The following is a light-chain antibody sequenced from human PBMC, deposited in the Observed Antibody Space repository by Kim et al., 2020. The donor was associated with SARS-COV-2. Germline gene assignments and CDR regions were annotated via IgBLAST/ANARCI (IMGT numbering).Light chain of an antibody. CDR1: SSDVGGYNY. V-gene: IGLV2-14*01. CDR3: SSYTSSSTNV. CDR2: DVS. J-gene: IGLJ1*01. Sequence: QSALTQPASVSGSPGQSITISCTGTSSDVGGYNYDPWYQQHPGKAPKLMIYDVSKRPSGVSNRFSGSKSGNTASLTISGLQAEDEADYYCSSYTSSSTNVFGTGTKVTVL.